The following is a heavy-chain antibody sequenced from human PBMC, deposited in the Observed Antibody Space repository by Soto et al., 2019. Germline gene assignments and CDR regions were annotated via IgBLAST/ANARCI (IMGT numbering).Heavy chain of an antibody. V-gene: IGHV3-30-3*01. Sequence: QVQLVESGGGVLPPGRSLRLSCAASGFAFSSYAIHWVRQAPGKGLEWVAVISYDGSIKYYADSVKGRLTISRDNSKNTLYLQMNSLRPEDTSLYYCARGRSCSSSPCDVGFDYWGQGTLVTVSS. J-gene: IGHJ4*02. CDR2: ISYDGSIK. CDR3: ARGRSCSSSPCDVGFDY. D-gene: IGHD2-2*01. CDR1: GFAFSSYA.